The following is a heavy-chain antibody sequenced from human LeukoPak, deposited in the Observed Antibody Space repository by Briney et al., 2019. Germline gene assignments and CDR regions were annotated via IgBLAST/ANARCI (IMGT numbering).Heavy chain of an antibody. D-gene: IGHD3-3*01. CDR3: AIGGPDITYYDFWSGYLSYYYGMDV. CDR2: MNPNSGNT. Sequence: GASVKVSCKASGYTFTSYDINWVRQATGQGLEWMGWMNPNSGNTGYAQKFQGRVTMTRNTSISTAYMELSSLRSEDTAVYYCAIGGPDITYYDFWSGYLSYYYGMDVWGQGTTVTVSS. V-gene: IGHV1-8*01. J-gene: IGHJ6*02. CDR1: GYTFTSYD.